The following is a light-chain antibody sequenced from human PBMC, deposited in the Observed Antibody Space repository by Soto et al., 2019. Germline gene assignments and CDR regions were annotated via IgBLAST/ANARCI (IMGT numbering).Light chain of an antibody. V-gene: IGKV3-15*01. CDR3: QQYNNWPHT. CDR2: HAS. CDR1: ERVNTN. Sequence: EIVMTQSASTLSVSPGERAALSCRASERVNTNLAWYQQKPGQAPRLLIYHASTRATGIPARFSGSGSGTEFTLTINSLQSEDFAVYYCQQYNNWPHTFGQGTKVDIK. J-gene: IGKJ2*01.